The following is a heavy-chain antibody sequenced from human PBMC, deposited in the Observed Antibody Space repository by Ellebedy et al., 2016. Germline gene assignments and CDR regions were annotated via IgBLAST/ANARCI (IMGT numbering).Heavy chain of an antibody. CDR2: IYYSGST. D-gene: IGHD5-18*01. J-gene: IGHJ4*02. Sequence: GSLRLSXAASGFTVSSNYMSWVRQPPGKGLEWIGYIYYSGSTYYNPSLKSRVTISVDTSKNQFSLKLNSVTAADTAVYYCARGSKFVIQLGIHFDYWGQGTLVTVSS. V-gene: IGHV4-59*02. CDR1: GFTVSSNY. CDR3: ARGSKFVIQLGIHFDY.